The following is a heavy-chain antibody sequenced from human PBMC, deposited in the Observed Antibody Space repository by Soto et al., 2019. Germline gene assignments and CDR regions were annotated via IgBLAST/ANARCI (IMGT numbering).Heavy chain of an antibody. CDR2: ISAYNGNT. CDR1: GYTFTSYG. Sequence: ASVKVSCKASGYTFTSYGISWVRQALGQGLEWMGWISAYNGNTNYAQKLQGRVTMTTDTSTSTAYMELRSLRSDDTAVYYCAYSGSYYGGNWFDPWGQGTLVTVSS. D-gene: IGHD1-26*01. V-gene: IGHV1-18*01. J-gene: IGHJ5*02. CDR3: AYSGSYYGGNWFDP.